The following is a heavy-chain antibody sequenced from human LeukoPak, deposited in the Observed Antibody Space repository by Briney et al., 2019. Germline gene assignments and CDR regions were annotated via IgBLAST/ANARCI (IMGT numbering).Heavy chain of an antibody. Sequence: GGSLRLSCTASGFTLRNYWMHWVRQVPGKRLVWVSRISGDGSVTNYADSVQGRFTISRDNAKNTLYLQINSLRSEDTAVYYCARYSSSSGGAAYYLDYWGHGTLVTVSS. CDR2: ISGDGSVT. D-gene: IGHD6-6*01. V-gene: IGHV3-74*01. CDR3: ARYSSSSGGAAYYLDY. J-gene: IGHJ4*01. CDR1: GFTLRNYW.